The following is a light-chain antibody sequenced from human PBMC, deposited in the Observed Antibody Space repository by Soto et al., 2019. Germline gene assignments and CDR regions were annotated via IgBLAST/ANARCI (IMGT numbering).Light chain of an antibody. J-gene: IGKJ1*01. CDR2: GAS. V-gene: IGKV3-15*01. CDR3: QQYNSWPRT. CDR1: QSVSSN. Sequence: IVMTQSPATLPVSPGERATLSCRASQSVSSNFAWYQQKPGQAPRLLIYGASTRASDIPVRFSGSGSGTEFTLTISSLQSEDFAVYYCQQYNSWPRTFGQGTKVEIK.